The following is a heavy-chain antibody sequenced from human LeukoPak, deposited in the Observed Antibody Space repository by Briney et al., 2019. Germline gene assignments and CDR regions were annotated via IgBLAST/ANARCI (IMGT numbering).Heavy chain of an antibody. D-gene: IGHD1-26*01. CDR1: GYSISSGYY. CDR2: IYHSGST. Sequence: SETLSLTCAVSGYSISSGYYWGWIRQPPGKGLEWIGSIYHSGSTYYNPSLKSRVTISVDTSENQFSLKLSSVTAADTAVYYCARPQPGGSGSYYFDYWGQGTLVTVSS. J-gene: IGHJ4*02. CDR3: ARPQPGGSGSYYFDY. V-gene: IGHV4-38-2*01.